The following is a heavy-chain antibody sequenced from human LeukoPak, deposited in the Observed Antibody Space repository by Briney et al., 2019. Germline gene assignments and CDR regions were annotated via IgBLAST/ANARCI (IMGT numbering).Heavy chain of an antibody. CDR3: AKTDYYDSSGYFH. J-gene: IGHJ1*01. V-gene: IGHV3-21*01. D-gene: IGHD3-22*01. CDR1: GFTFSSHS. Sequence: GGSLRLSCAASGFTFSSHSVNWVRQAPGKGLEWVSSIRSSSSYIYYADSVKGRFTISRDNSKNTLYLQMNSLRAEDTAVYYCAKTDYYDSSGYFHWGQGTLVIVSS. CDR2: IRSSSSYI.